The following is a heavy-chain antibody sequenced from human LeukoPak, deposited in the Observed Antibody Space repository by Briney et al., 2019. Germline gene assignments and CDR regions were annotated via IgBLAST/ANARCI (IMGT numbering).Heavy chain of an antibody. Sequence: GASVKVSCKASGGTFSSYAISWVRQAPGQGLEWMGGIIPIFGTANYAQKFQGRVTITADESTSTAYMELSSLRSEDAAVYYCARDRADCGGDCYRAFDIWGQGTMVTVSS. CDR3: ARDRADCGGDCYRAFDI. V-gene: IGHV1-69*13. CDR1: GGTFSSYA. CDR2: IIPIFGTA. J-gene: IGHJ3*02. D-gene: IGHD2-21*02.